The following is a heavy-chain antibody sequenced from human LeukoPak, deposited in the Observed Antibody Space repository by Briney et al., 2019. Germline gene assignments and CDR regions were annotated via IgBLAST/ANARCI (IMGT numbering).Heavy chain of an antibody. Sequence: GGSLRLSCAASGFTFSNYAMSWVRQAPGKGLEWVSAISGSGGSTYYADCVKGRFTISRDNSKNTLYLQMNSLRAEDTAVYYCAKCYYDSSGYYFGAFDIWGQGTMVTVSS. J-gene: IGHJ3*02. CDR3: AKCYYDSSGYYFGAFDI. V-gene: IGHV3-23*01. D-gene: IGHD3-22*01. CDR1: GFTFSNYA. CDR2: ISGSGGST.